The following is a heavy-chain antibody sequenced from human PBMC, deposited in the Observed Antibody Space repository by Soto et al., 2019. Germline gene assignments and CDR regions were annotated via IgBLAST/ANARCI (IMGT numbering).Heavy chain of an antibody. CDR2: IWFDGSNK. CDR1: GFTFSNYG. Sequence: HVQLVESGGGVVQPGRSLRLSCAASGFTFSNYGMHWVRQAPGKGLQRVAVIWFDGSNKYYADSVEGRFTISRDNSKNTLYLHRCCLSAEDTAVYYCASGTGAVAGLDWYFDLWGRGTLVTVSS. D-gene: IGHD6-19*01. CDR3: ASGTGAVAGLDWYFDL. J-gene: IGHJ2*01. V-gene: IGHV3-33*01.